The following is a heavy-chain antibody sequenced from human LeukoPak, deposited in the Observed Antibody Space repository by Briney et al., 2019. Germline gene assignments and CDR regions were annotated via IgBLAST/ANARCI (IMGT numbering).Heavy chain of an antibody. Sequence: GGSLRLSCAASGFTFDDYAMHWVRQAPGKGLEWVSLISGDGGSTYYADSVKGRFTISRDNSKNTLYLQMGSLRAEDMAVYYCAREFNDYGDLSWFDPWGQGTLVTVSS. V-gene: IGHV3-43*02. D-gene: IGHD4-17*01. J-gene: IGHJ5*02. CDR2: ISGDGGST. CDR3: AREFNDYGDLSWFDP. CDR1: GFTFDDYA.